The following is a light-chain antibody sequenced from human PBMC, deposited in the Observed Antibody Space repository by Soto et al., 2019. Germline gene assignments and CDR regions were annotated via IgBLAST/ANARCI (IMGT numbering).Light chain of an antibody. J-gene: IGKJ2*01. CDR1: QSISSY. CDR3: QQRSVWYT. CDR2: DAS. Sequence: EIVLTQSPATLSLSPGERATLSCRASQSISSYLAWYQQKPGQAPRLLIYDASNRATGIPARFSGSGSGTDFNLTISSLGAEDFAVYYCQQRSVWYTFGQGTKLEI. V-gene: IGKV3-11*01.